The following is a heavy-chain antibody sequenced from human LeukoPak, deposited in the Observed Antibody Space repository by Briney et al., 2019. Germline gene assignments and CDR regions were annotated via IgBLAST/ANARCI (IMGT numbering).Heavy chain of an antibody. V-gene: IGHV1-18*01. CDR1: GYAFTSYG. CDR3: ARGGSSGWRTPNDDY. CDR2: ISAYNDNT. D-gene: IGHD6-19*01. J-gene: IGHJ4*02. Sequence: ASVKVSCKASGYAFTSYGISWVRQAPGQGLEWMGWISAYNDNTNYAQKFQGRVTMTTDTSTGTAYMELRSLRSDDTAVYYCARGGSSGWRTPNDDYWGQGTLVTVSS.